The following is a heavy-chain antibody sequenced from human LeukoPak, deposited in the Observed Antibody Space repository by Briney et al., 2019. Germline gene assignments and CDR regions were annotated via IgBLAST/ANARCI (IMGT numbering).Heavy chain of an antibody. CDR3: AAGRYVLSDY. J-gene: IGHJ4*02. CDR2: ISSVVSDK. D-gene: IGHD3-10*02. V-gene: IGHV3-48*03. Sequence: PGGSLRLSCAASGFSFSNYEMNWVRQAPGKGLEWVAYISSVVSDKNYADSVKGRFTISRDNAKKSLFLQMNSLRAEDKAIYYCAAGRYVLSDYWGQGTMVAVSS. CDR1: GFSFSNYE.